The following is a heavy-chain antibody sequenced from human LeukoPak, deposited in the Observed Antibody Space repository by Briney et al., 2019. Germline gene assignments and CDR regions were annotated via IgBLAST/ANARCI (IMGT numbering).Heavy chain of an antibody. CDR3: ARGGRITMVRGVIGALYFNY. CDR1: GGSFSGYY. Sequence: SETLSLTCAVYGGSFSGYYWSWIRQPPGKGLELIGEINHSGSTNYNPSLKSRVTISVDMSKNQFSLKLSSVTAADTAVYYCARGGRITMVRGVIGALYFNYWGQGTLVTVSS. CDR2: INHSGST. J-gene: IGHJ4*02. V-gene: IGHV4-34*01. D-gene: IGHD3-10*01.